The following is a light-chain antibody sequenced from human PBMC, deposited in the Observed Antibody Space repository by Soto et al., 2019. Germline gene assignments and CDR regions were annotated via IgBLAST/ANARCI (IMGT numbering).Light chain of an antibody. CDR1: QSVSSNY. J-gene: IGKJ3*01. CDR2: GAS. Sequence: EIVLTQSPGTLSLSPGERATLSCRASQSVSSNYLAWYQQKPGQAPRLLIYGASNRATGIPDRFSGSGSGTDVTLTISRLETEDFAVYYCQQYCSSPRFTFGPGTKVDIK. V-gene: IGKV3-20*01. CDR3: QQYCSSPRFT.